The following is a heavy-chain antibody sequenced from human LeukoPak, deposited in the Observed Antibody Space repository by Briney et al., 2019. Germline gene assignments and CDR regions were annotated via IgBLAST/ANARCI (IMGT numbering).Heavy chain of an antibody. CDR3: AGERGEEYSSGWYKTNYFYN. Sequence: SETLSLTCAVYGGSLSGYYWSWVRQPPGKGLEWIGEINQSGSTNYNPSLKSRVTISLDTSKNQFSLKLTSVTGADTAVYYCAGERGEEYSSGWYKTNYFYNWGQGIRVTVSS. CDR1: GGSLSGYY. V-gene: IGHV4-34*01. J-gene: IGHJ4*02. D-gene: IGHD6-19*01. CDR2: INQSGST.